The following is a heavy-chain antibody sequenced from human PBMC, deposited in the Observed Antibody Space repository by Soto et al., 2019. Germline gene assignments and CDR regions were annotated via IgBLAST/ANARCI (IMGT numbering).Heavy chain of an antibody. D-gene: IGHD2-21*02. V-gene: IGHV1-69*06. CDR1: GGTFISYA. Sequence: SVKVSCQASGGTFISYAISWVRQAPGQGLEWMGGIIPIFGTANYAQKFQGRVTITADKSTSTAYMELSSLRSDDTAVYYCATSYCGGDCYDYYYYYGMDVWGQGTTVTVSS. CDR3: ATSYCGGDCYDYYYYYGMDV. CDR2: IIPIFGTA. J-gene: IGHJ6*02.